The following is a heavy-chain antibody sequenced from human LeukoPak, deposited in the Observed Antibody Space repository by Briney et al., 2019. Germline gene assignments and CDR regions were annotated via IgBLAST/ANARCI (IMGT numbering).Heavy chain of an antibody. CDR1: GGSISSGDYY. D-gene: IGHD6-19*01. CDR2: IYTSGST. Sequence: SQTLSLTCTVSGGSISSGDYYWSWIRQPAGKGLEWIGRIYTSGSTNYNPSLKSRVTMSVDTSKNQFSLKLSSVTAADTAVYYCARAGSGWYNYYYYYGMDVWGQGTTVTVSS. V-gene: IGHV4-61*02. CDR3: ARAGSGWYNYYYYYGMDV. J-gene: IGHJ6*02.